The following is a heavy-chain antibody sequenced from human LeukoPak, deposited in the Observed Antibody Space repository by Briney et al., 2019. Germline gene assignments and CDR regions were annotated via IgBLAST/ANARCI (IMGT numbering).Heavy chain of an antibody. D-gene: IGHD3-10*01. Sequence: GGPLRLSCAASGFTFSSYEMNWVRQAPGKGLEWVSYISRSGGNIYYADSVKGRFTISRDNAKNSLYLKMNSMRAEDTAVYYCAREISTGHCFDYWGQGTLVTVSS. CDR2: ISRSGGNI. CDR3: AREISTGHCFDY. J-gene: IGHJ4*02. CDR1: GFTFSSYE. V-gene: IGHV3-48*03.